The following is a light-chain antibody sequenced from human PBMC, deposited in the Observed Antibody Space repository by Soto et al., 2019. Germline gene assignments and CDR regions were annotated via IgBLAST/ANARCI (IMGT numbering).Light chain of an antibody. J-gene: IGLJ2*01. Sequence: HSALTQPPSASGSPGQSVTISCIGTSSDVGGYHYVSWYQQHPGKAPKLMIYEVSKRPSGVPDRFSGSKSGNTASLSVSGLQAEDESDDYCSAYAASDNVGVFGGGTKLTVL. V-gene: IGLV2-8*01. CDR2: EVS. CDR3: SAYAASDNVGV. CDR1: SSDVGGYHY.